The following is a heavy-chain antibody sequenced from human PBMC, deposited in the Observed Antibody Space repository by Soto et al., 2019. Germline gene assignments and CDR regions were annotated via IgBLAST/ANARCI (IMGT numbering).Heavy chain of an antibody. D-gene: IGHD5-18*01. CDR2: ISAYNGNT. V-gene: IGHV1-18*01. CDR3: ARVTVGYSYGYRRRADAFDI. J-gene: IGHJ3*02. Sequence: ASVKVSCKASGYTFTSYGISWVRQAPGQGLEWMGWISAYNGNTNYAQKLQGRVTMTTDTSTSTAYMELRSLRSDDTAVYYCARVTVGYSYGYRRRADAFDIWGQGTMVTVSS. CDR1: GYTFTSYG.